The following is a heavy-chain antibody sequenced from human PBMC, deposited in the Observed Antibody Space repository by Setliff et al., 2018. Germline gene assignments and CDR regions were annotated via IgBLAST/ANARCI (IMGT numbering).Heavy chain of an antibody. J-gene: IGHJ5*02. CDR1: GGSIRSSTHY. Sequence: PSETLFLTCTVSGGSIRSSTHYWGWIRQPPGKGLEWIGTIYYSGLTYYTPSLRSRATISVDTSKNRFSLQLSSVTAADTAVYYCAGYQGSGSNYKVVNWFDPWGQGTLVTVSS. V-gene: IGHV4-39*02. CDR3: AGYQGSGSNYKVVNWFDP. D-gene: IGHD3-10*01. CDR2: IYYSGLT.